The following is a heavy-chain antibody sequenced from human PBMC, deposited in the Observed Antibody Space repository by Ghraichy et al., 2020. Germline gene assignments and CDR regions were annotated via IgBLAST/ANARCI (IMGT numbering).Heavy chain of an antibody. CDR2: IYYSGST. Sequence: SETLSLTCTVSGGSISSGDYYWSWIRQPPGKGLEWIGYIYYSGSTYYNPSLKSRVTISVDTSKNQFSLKLSSVTAADTAVYYCASSGGVTTTYGMDVWGQGTTVTVSS. J-gene: IGHJ6*02. V-gene: IGHV4-30-4*01. CDR3: ASSGGVTTTYGMDV. CDR1: GGSISSGDYY. D-gene: IGHD4-17*01.